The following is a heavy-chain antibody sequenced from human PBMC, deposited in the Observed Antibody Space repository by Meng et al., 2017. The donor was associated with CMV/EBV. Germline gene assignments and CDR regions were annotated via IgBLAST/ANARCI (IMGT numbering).Heavy chain of an antibody. Sequence: SVKVSCKASGGTFSSYTISWVRQAPGQGLEWMGRIIPILGIANYAQKFQGRVTITADKSTSTAYMELSSLRSEDTAVYYCASYTEDIVVVPAAPDYYGMDVWGQGTLVTVSS. CDR3: ASYTEDIVVVPAAPDYYGMDV. CDR1: GGTFSSYT. V-gene: IGHV1-69*02. D-gene: IGHD2-2*01. J-gene: IGHJ6*02. CDR2: IIPILGIA.